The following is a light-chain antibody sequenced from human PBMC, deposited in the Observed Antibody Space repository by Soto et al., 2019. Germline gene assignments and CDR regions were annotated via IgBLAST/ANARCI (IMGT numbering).Light chain of an antibody. CDR1: QDISGW. J-gene: IGKJ1*01. CDR2: AAS. V-gene: IGKV1D-12*01. CDR3: QESDSLLQT. Sequence: IQMTQSHSSVSASVEDRFTVTWRASQDISGWLAWYQQKPGKAPKLLIYAASNLQSGVPSRFSGSGSGTDFTLTISSLQAEDFATYFSQESDSLLQTFGEGSKVDIK.